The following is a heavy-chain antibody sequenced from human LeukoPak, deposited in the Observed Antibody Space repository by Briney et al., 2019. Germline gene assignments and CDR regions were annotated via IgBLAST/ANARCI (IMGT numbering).Heavy chain of an antibody. CDR2: IIPIFGTA. D-gene: IGHD2-15*01. CDR1: GGTFSSYA. J-gene: IGHJ5*02. V-gene: IGHV1-69*05. CDR3: AIAPLSGGSWVGFDP. Sequence: SVKVSCKASGGTFSSYAISWLRQAPGQGLEWMGGIIPIFGTANYAQKFQGRVTITTDESTSTAYMELSSLGSEDTAVYYCAIAPLSGGSWVGFDPWGQGTLVTVSS.